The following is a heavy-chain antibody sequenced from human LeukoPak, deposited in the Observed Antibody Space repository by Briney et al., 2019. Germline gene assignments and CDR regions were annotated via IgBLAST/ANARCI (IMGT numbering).Heavy chain of an antibody. J-gene: IGHJ4*02. CDR3: AKPDTETDIVVVVAAPPPFDY. V-gene: IGHV3-21*01. CDR1: GFTFSTYS. CDR2: ISSSSGYI. D-gene: IGHD2-15*01. Sequence: PGGSLRLSCAASGFTFSTYSMNWVRQAPGKGLEWVSSISSSSGYIYYADSVKGRFTTSRDNAKNSLYLQMNSLRAEDTAVYYCAKPDTETDIVVVVAAPPPFDYWGQGTLVTVSS.